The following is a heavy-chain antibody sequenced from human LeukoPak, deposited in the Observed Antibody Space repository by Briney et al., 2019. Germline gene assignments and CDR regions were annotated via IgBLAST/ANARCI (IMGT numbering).Heavy chain of an antibody. D-gene: IGHD1-26*01. CDR2: IIPIFGTA. CDR1: GGTFSSYA. Sequence: SVKVSCKASGGTFSSYAISWVRQAPGQGLEWMGGIIPIFGTANYAQKFQGRVTITADESTSTAYMELSSLRSEDTAVYYCARGPRIVGATEGTAYYGMGVWGQGTTVSVSS. J-gene: IGHJ6*02. V-gene: IGHV1-69*13. CDR3: ARGPRIVGATEGTAYYGMGV.